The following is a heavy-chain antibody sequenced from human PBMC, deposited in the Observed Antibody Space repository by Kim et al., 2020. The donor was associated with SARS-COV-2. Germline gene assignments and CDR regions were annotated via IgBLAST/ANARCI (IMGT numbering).Heavy chain of an antibody. CDR2: IIPIFGTA. Sequence: SVKVSCKASGGTFSSYAISWVRQAPGQGLEWTGGIIPIFGTANYAQKFQGRVTITADESTSTAYMELSSLISEDTAVYYCASCGSGTHLGAYYYYGMDVWGQGTTVTVSS. J-gene: IGHJ6*02. CDR3: ASCGSGTHLGAYYYYGMDV. CDR1: GGTFSSYA. D-gene: IGHD3-10*01. V-gene: IGHV1-69*13.